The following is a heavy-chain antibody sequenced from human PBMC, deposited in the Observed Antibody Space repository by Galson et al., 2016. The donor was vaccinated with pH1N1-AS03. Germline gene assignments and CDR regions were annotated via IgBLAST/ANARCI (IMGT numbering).Heavy chain of an antibody. CDR3: ARDRRDCSGGSCSQDGWFDP. CDR1: GASVSHYASY. D-gene: IGHD2-15*01. Sequence: ETLSLTCSVSGASVSHYASYWGWIRQAPGQGLEWIATVSARGTTYHNPSLDSRLTISLDTSKNHFSLTLTSVTAADTAMYYCARDRRDCSGGSCSQDGWFDPWGQGTLVVVSS. CDR2: VSARGTT. V-gene: IGHV4-39*07. J-gene: IGHJ5*02.